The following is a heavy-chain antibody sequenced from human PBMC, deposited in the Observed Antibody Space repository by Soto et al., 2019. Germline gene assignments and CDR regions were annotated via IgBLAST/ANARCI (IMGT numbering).Heavy chain of an antibody. Sequence: GGSLRLSCVGSGFTFSTYSIHWVRQAPGKGLEWVSSISSRSDIYYANSVKGRFTISRGNAKNSVSLQMNSLRAEDTAVYYCAREYTAWPLAYGLDVWGQGXTVTVYS. D-gene: IGHD2-2*02. V-gene: IGHV3-21*01. CDR2: ISSRSDI. CDR1: GFTFSTYS. CDR3: AREYTAWPLAYGLDV. J-gene: IGHJ6*02.